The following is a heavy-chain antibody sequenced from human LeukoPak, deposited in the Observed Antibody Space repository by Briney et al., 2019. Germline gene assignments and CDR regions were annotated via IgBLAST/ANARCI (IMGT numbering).Heavy chain of an antibody. Sequence: MAGGSLRLSCAASGFTFFTYAMNWVRQAPGKGLEWVSSISSSSSYIYYADSVKGRFTISRDNAKNSLYLQMNSLRAEDTAVYYCARGRIVGATEVNWFDPWGQGTLVTVSS. J-gene: IGHJ5*02. D-gene: IGHD1-26*01. CDR1: GFTFFTYA. CDR3: ARGRIVGATEVNWFDP. V-gene: IGHV3-21*01. CDR2: ISSSSSYI.